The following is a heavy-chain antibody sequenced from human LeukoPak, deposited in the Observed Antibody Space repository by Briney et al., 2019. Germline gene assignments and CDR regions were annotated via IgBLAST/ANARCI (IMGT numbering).Heavy chain of an antibody. CDR3: ATRAVADDY. CDR2: ISSSGSTI. CDR1: GFTFSSYE. D-gene: IGHD6-19*01. J-gene: IGHJ4*02. V-gene: IGHV3-48*03. Sequence: PGGSLRLSCAASGFTFSSYEMNWVRQAPGKGLEWVSYISSSGSTIYYADSVKGRFTISRDNAKNSLYLQMNSLRGEDTAVYYCATRAVADDYWGQGTLVTVSS.